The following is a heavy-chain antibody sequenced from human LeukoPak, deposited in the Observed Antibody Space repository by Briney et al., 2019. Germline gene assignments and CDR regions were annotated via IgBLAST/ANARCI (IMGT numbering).Heavy chain of an antibody. J-gene: IGHJ4*02. CDR2: ISAYNGNT. CDR3: ARDPTHYGDYDDY. Sequence: ASVKVSCKASGYTFTSYGISWVRPAHGQGLERMGWISAYNGNTNYAQKLQGRVTMTTDTSTSTAYMELRSLRSDDTAVYYCARDPTHYGDYDDYWGQGTLVTVSS. V-gene: IGHV1-18*01. CDR1: GYTFTSYG. D-gene: IGHD4-17*01.